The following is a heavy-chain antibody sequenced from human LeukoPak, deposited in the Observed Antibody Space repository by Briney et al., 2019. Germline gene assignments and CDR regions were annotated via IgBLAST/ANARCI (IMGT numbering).Heavy chain of an antibody. CDR2: ISGSDGIV. V-gene: IGHV3-23*01. CDR3: AKEFTGGWPFDS. D-gene: IGHD6-19*01. CDR1: GFMFASYA. Sequence: PGGSLRLSCAASGFMFASYAMSWVRQAPGKGLEWVAGISGSDGIVYYADSVKGRFTISRDNSKNTLYLQMNRLRVEDTAIHYCAKEFTGGWPFDSWGQGTLVTVSS. J-gene: IGHJ4*02.